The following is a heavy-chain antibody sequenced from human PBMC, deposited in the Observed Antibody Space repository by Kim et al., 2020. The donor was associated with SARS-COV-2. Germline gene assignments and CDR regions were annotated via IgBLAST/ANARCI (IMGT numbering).Heavy chain of an antibody. J-gene: IGHJ4*02. Sequence: SETLSLTCTVSSDSISAYYWSWIRRLPGKGLEWIVYIFYSGSTSYNPSLKSRVTISWDTSRNQFSLDLTSVTHADTAVYYCARSEGRASWHQFDYWGQG. CDR3: ARSEGRASWHQFDY. CDR2: IFYSGST. CDR1: SDSISAYY. V-gene: IGHV4-59*01.